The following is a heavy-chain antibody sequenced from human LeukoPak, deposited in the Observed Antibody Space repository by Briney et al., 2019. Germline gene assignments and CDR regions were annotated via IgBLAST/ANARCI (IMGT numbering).Heavy chain of an antibody. Sequence: GESLKVSCAASGFMFDDYAMHWVRQVPGRGLEWVSLTSGDGVSSFADSVKGRFTISRDNNNSSLSLQMRRLTTEDTAFYYCVREQFSHTSNYFDNWGQGILVTVSS. D-gene: IGHD5-24*01. J-gene: IGHJ4*02. CDR3: VREQFSHTSNYFDN. CDR2: TSGDGVS. V-gene: IGHV3-43*02. CDR1: GFMFDDYA.